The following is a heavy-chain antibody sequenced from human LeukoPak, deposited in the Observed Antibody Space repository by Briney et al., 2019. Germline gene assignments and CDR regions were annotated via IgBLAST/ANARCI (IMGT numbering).Heavy chain of an antibody. V-gene: IGHV3-23*01. CDR3: AKGGKWDVTPFDY. Sequence: KPGGSLRLSCVASGFSFSDSVIHWVRQAPGKGLEWVSTISGGGGSTYYADSVKGRFTISRDNSKNTLYLQVNSLRAEDTAVYYCAKGGKWDVTPFDYWGQGTLVTVSS. J-gene: IGHJ4*02. D-gene: IGHD1-26*01. CDR1: GFSFSDSV. CDR2: ISGGGGST.